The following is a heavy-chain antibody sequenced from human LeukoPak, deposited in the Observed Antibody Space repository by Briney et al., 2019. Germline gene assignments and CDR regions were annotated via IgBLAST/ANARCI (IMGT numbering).Heavy chain of an antibody. CDR1: GYTFTGYY. Sequence: ASVKVSCKASGYTFTGYYIHWVRQAPGQGLEWMGRINPYSGGTNCAQKFQGRVTMTRDMSISTAYMDLSRLRSDDTAVYYCARTGIAAADTDYWGQGTLVTVSS. J-gene: IGHJ4*02. V-gene: IGHV1-2*06. CDR2: INPYSGGT. D-gene: IGHD6-13*01. CDR3: ARTGIAAADTDY.